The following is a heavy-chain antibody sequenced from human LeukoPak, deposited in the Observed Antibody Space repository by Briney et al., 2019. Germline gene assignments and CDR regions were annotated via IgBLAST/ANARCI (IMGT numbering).Heavy chain of an antibody. J-gene: IGHJ4*02. CDR3: TRVIDYYGSGSYLADY. CDR1: GFTFGDYA. V-gene: IGHV3-49*03. CDR2: IRSKAYGGTT. Sequence: GGSLRLSCTASGFTFGDYAMSWFRQAPGKGLEWVGFIRSKAYGGTTEYAASVKGRFTISRDDSKSIAYLQMNSLKTEDTAVYYCTRVIDYYGSGSYLADYWGQGTLVTVSS. D-gene: IGHD3-10*01.